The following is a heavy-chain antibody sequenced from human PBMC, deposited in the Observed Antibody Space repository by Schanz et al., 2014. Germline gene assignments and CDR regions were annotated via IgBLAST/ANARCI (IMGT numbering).Heavy chain of an antibody. V-gene: IGHV4-31*03. D-gene: IGHD2-8*02. J-gene: IGHJ6*02. Sequence: QVQLQESGPGLVKPSQTLSLTCTVSGGSVSSGGDYWSWIRQHPGKGLEWIAEINHGGSTNYNPSLKSRVTISVDKSKNQFSLKVRSVTAADTAVYYCARDSLRGATGGYGMDVWGQGTTVTVSS. CDR2: INHGGST. CDR1: GGSVSSGGDY. CDR3: ARDSLRGATGGYGMDV.